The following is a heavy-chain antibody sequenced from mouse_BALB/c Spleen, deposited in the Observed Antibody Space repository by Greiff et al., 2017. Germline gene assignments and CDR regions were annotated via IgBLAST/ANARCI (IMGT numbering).Heavy chain of an antibody. CDR3: ARSGRYGFYAMDY. CDR2: ISSGSSTI. V-gene: IGHV5-17*02. CDR1: GFTFSSFG. J-gene: IGHJ4*01. Sequence: DVMLVESGGGLVQPGGSRKLSCAASGFTFSSFGMHWVRQAPEKGLEWVAYISSGSSTIYYADTVKGRFTISRDNPKNTLFLQMTSLRSEDTAMYYCARSGRYGFYAMDYWGQGTSVTVSS. D-gene: IGHD2-14*01.